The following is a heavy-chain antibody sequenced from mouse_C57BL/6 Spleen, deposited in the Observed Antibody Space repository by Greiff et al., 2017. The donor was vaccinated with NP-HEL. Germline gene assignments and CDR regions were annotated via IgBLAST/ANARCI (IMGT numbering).Heavy chain of an antibody. Sequence: VQLQQSGPELVKPGASVKISCKASGYSFTGYYMNWVKQSPEKSLEWIGEINPSTGGTTYNQKFKAKATLTVDKSSSTAYMQLKSLTSEDSAVYYCARSNGDGSFDCDDWGQGTTLTVSA. CDR3: ARSNGDGSFDCDD. J-gene: IGHJ2*01. CDR1: GYSFTGYY. D-gene: IGHD4-1*01. V-gene: IGHV1-42*01. CDR2: INPSTGGT.